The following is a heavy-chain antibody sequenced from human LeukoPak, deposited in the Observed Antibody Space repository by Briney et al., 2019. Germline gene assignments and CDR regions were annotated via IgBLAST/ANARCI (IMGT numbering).Heavy chain of an antibody. V-gene: IGHV4-39*01. D-gene: IGHD5-18*01. Sequence: SETLSLTCTVSGDSIRLTDYYWGWIRQPPGKGLEWIGNIYYSGSTYYNPSLKSRVTISVDKSKNQFSLRLSSVTAADTATYYCANLHGYSYGYWDSWGQGTLVTVSS. J-gene: IGHJ4*02. CDR3: ANLHGYSYGYWDS. CDR2: IYYSGST. CDR1: GDSIRLTDYY.